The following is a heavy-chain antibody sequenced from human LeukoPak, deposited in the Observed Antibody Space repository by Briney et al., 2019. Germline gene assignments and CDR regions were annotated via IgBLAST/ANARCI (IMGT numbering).Heavy chain of an antibody. V-gene: IGHV4-59*01. J-gene: IGHJ6*02. Sequence: KPSETLSLTCTVSGGSISSYYWSWIRQPPRKGLEWIGYISYSGSTNYSPSLKSRVTMSVDTAKNQFSLKLSSVTAADTAVYYCARDVPGPVIGYYGMDVWGQGTTVTVSS. CDR2: ISYSGST. D-gene: IGHD3-22*01. CDR1: GGSISSYY. CDR3: ARDVPGPVIGYYGMDV.